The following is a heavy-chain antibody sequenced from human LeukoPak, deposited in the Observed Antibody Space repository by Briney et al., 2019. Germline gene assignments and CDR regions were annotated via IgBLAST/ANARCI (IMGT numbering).Heavy chain of an antibody. CDR1: GGSFSGYY. CDR3: ARGDYYDSSGYWDSRYHFDY. CDR2: INHSGST. D-gene: IGHD3-22*01. Sequence: PSETLSLTCAVYGGSFSGYYWSWIRQPPGKGLEWIGEINHSGSTNYNPSLKSRVTISVDTSKNQFSLKLSSVTAADTAVYYCARGDYYDSSGYWDSRYHFDYWGQGTLVTVSS. V-gene: IGHV4-34*01. J-gene: IGHJ4*02.